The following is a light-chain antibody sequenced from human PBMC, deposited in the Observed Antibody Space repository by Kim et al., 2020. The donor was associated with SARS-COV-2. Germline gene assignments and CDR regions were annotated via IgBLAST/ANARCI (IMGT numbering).Light chain of an antibody. CDR3: QQYYSYPRT. V-gene: IGKV1-8*01. CDR1: QGISSY. CDR2: AAS. Sequence: ASTGDRVTITCRASQGISSYLAWYQQKPGKAPKLLIYAASTLQSGVPSRFSGSGSGTDFTLTISCLQSEDFAPYYCQQYYSYPRTFGQGTKLEI. J-gene: IGKJ2*01.